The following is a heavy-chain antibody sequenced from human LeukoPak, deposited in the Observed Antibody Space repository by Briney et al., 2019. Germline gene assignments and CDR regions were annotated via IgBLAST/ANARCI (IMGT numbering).Heavy chain of an antibody. CDR1: GGSFSGYY. Sequence: SETLSLTCAVYGGSFSGYYWSWIRQPPGKGLEWIGEINHSGSTNYNPSLKSRVTISVDTSKNQFSLKLSSVTAADTAEYYCASFGLSTNNYMDVWGKGTTVTVSS. V-gene: IGHV4-34*01. CDR3: ASFGLSTNNYMDV. CDR2: INHSGST. J-gene: IGHJ6*03. D-gene: IGHD3-10*01.